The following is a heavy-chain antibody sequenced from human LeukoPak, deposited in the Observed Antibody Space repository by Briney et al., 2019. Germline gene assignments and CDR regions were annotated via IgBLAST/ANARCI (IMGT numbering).Heavy chain of an antibody. J-gene: IGHJ4*02. CDR2: IYHSGSP. D-gene: IGHD1-1*01. CDR1: GGSISSNNW. CDR3: ARVNINNWHSCDY. V-gene: IGHV4-4*02. Sequence: SGTLSLTCAVSGGSISSNNWWGWVRQPPGKGLEWIGEIYHSGSPNYNPSLKSRVTISVDKSRNHFSLNLSSVAAADTAVYYCARVNINNWHSCDYWGQGTLVTVSS.